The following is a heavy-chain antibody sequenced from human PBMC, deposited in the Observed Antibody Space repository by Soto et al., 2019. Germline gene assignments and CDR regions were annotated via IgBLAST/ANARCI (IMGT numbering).Heavy chain of an antibody. CDR2: VNPILSMS. CDR3: ATSYGSGYRAFDF. CDR1: GDTFNFYS. J-gene: IGHJ4*02. Sequence: QVQLVQSGAEVKRHGSSVKVSCKASGDTFNFYSINWVRQAPGLGLEWMGRVNPILSMSNYAQRFQGRVTMTEDKSTSTAYMELIGLRAEDTAIYYCATSYGSGYRAFDFWGQGALVTVSS. V-gene: IGHV1-69*04. D-gene: IGHD3-10*01.